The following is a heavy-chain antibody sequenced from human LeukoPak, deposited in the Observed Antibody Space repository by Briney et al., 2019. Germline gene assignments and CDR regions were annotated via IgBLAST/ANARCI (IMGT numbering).Heavy chain of an antibody. CDR3: ARHLTDCSGGSCYEVYYYYGMDV. CDR1: GGSISSYY. D-gene: IGHD2-15*01. V-gene: IGHV4-59*08. CDR2: IYYSGST. Sequence: PSETLSLTCTVSGGSISSYYWSWIRQPPGKGLEWIGYIYYSGSTNYNPSLKSRVTISVDTSKNQFPLKLSSVTAADTAVYYCARHLTDCSGGSCYEVYYYYGMDVWGQGTTVTVSS. J-gene: IGHJ6*02.